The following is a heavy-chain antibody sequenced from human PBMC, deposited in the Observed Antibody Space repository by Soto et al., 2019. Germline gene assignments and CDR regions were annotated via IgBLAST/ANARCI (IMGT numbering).Heavy chain of an antibody. CDR3: AHKEYSFPTGTYYNVRWFDP. CDR1: GFSLKSSGVG. CDR2: VYWSDEK. J-gene: IGHJ5*02. V-gene: IGHV2-5*01. D-gene: IGHD3-10*01. Sequence: SGPTLVNPTQTLTLTCTFSGFSLKSSGVGVAWIRQPPGKALEWLALVYWSDEKRYSPSLKNRLTITKDTSKNEVVLTMTKMDPLDTATYYCAHKEYSFPTGTYYNVRWFDPWGQGILVTV.